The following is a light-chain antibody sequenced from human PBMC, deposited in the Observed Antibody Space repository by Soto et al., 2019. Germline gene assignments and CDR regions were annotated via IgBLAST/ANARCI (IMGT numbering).Light chain of an antibody. V-gene: IGLV2-14*01. CDR2: SVS. CDR1: SSDIGTYDH. CDR3: ISYQLSRSYL. J-gene: IGLJ1*01. Sequence: QSVLAQPASVSGSPGQSITISCSGTSSDIGTYDHVAWFQQFPGKTPKLVIYSVSDRPSGVSYRFSGSKSGNTASLTISGLQADDEADYYCISYQLSRSYLFGTGNKVTVL.